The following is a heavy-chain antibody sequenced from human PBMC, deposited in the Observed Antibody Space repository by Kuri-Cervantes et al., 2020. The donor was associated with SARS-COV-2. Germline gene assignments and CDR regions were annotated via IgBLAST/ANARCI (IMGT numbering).Heavy chain of an antibody. J-gene: IGHJ3*02. D-gene: IGHD2-2*02. CDR1: GGAINTYNW. Sequence: SQTLSLTCVVSGGAINTYNWWTWVRQPPGKGLQWIGEISHDGSSKFNPSLSLRGRVTMSLDKSKNQFSLSLTSVTAADTAVYYCARESTYTFDIWGQGTLVTVSS. V-gene: IGHV4/OR15-8*01. CDR2: ISHDGSS. CDR3: ARESTYTFDI.